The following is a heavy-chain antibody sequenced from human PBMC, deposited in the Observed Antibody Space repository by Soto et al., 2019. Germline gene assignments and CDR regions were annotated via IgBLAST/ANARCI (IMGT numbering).Heavy chain of an antibody. D-gene: IGHD6-19*01. J-gene: IGHJ4*02. Sequence: GPVKVSCKASGYTFTSYDMNWVRQAPGQGPEWMGRISTAKGTSNFAQKFQGRVTMTTDTSTSTVYMDLRNLRTDDTAVYYCAAQWLVPIWGQGTLVTVSS. V-gene: IGHV1-18*01. CDR3: AAQWLVPI. CDR2: ISTAKGTS. CDR1: GYTFTSYD.